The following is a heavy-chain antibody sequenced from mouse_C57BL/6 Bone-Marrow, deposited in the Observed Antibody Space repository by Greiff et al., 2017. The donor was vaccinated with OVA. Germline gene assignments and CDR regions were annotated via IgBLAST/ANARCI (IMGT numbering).Heavy chain of an antibody. V-gene: IGHV1-76*01. Sequence: QVQLKESGAELVRPGASVKLSCKASGYTFTDYYINWVKQRPGQGLEWSARIYPGSGNTYYNEKFKGKATLTAEKSSSTAYMQLSSLTSEDSAVYFCARGYSNYRAMDYWGQGTSVTVSS. CDR1: GYTFTDYY. CDR3: ARGYSNYRAMDY. D-gene: IGHD2-5*01. CDR2: IYPGSGNT. J-gene: IGHJ4*01.